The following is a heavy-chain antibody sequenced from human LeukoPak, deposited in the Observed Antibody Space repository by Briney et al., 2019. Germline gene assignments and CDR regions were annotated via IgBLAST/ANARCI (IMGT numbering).Heavy chain of an antibody. Sequence: KTGGSLRLSCAASGFTFSDYYMCWIRQAPGKGLEWVSYISSSGSTIYYADSVKGRLTIYRDNAKNSLYLQMNSLRAEDTAVYYCARDDKGIAVAGFDYWGQGTLVTVSS. CDR3: ARDDKGIAVAGFDY. D-gene: IGHD6-19*01. CDR2: ISSSGSTI. CDR1: GFTFSDYY. V-gene: IGHV3-11*04. J-gene: IGHJ4*02.